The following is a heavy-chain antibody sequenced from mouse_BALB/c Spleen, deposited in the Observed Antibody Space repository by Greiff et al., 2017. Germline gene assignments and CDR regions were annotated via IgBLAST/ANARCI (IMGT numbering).Heavy chain of an antibody. Sequence: EVKLVESGGGLVKPGGSLKLSCAASGFTFSSYAMSWVRQTPEKRLEWVASISSGGSTYYPDSVKGRFTISRDNARNILYLQMSSLRSEDTAMYYCTSPSTMITTSGFAYWGQGTLVTVSA. CDR2: ISSGGST. V-gene: IGHV5-6-5*01. CDR3: TSPSTMITTSGFAY. CDR1: GFTFSSYA. D-gene: IGHD2-4*01. J-gene: IGHJ3*01.